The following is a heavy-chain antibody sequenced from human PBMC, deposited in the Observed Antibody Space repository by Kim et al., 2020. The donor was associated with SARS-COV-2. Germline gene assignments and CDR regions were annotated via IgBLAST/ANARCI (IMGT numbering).Heavy chain of an antibody. V-gene: IGHV3-48*02. CDR1: GFTFSSYS. D-gene: IGHD5-18*01. Sequence: GGPLRLSCAASGFTFSSYSMNWVRQAPGKGLEWVSYISSSSSTIYYADSVKGRFTISRDNAKNSLYLQMNSLRDEDTAVYYCARDGGYSYGYYNFDYWGQGTLVTVSS. CDR3: ARDGGYSYGYYNFDY. J-gene: IGHJ4*02. CDR2: ISSSSSTI.